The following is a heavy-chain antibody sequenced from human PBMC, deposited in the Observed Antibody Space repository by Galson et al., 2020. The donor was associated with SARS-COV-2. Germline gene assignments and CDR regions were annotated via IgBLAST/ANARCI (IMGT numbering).Heavy chain of an antibody. CDR1: GFTFSSYA. CDR2: ISGSGAST. V-gene: IGHV3-23*01. J-gene: IGHJ4*02. D-gene: IGHD6-19*01. Sequence: GGSLRLSCAASGFTFSSYAMSCVRQAPGKGLEWVSSISGSGASTYYADSVKGRFTISRDNSKNTLYLQMNSLRAEDTAIYYCAKMEGIAVAATPNWGQGTLVTVSS. CDR3: AKMEGIAVAATPN.